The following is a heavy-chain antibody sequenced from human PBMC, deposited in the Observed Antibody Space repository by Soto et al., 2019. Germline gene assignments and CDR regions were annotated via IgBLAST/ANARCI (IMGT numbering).Heavy chain of an antibody. CDR3: ASIEIFGVVIRDY. J-gene: IGHJ4*02. D-gene: IGHD3-3*01. V-gene: IGHV1-2*02. Sequence: ASLKVSCKASGYTFTGYYMHWVRQAPGQGLEWMGWINPNSGGTNYAQKFQGRVTMTRDTSISTAYMELSRLRSDDTAVYYCASIEIFGVVIRDYWGQGTQVTVSS. CDR2: INPNSGGT. CDR1: GYTFTGYY.